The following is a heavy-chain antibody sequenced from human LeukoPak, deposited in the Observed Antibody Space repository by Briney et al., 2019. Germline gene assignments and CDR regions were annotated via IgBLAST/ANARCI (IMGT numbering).Heavy chain of an antibody. CDR3: ARDARGGYNRYGMDV. J-gene: IGHJ6*02. V-gene: IGHV3-13*01. D-gene: IGHD3-10*01. Sequence: GGSLRLSCAASGFTFSSYDMHWVRQATGKGLEWVSAIGTAGDTYYPGSVKGRFTISRENAKNSLYLQMNSLRAGDTAVYYCARDARGGYNRYGMDVWGQGTTVTFSS. CDR1: GFTFSSYD. CDR2: IGTAGDT.